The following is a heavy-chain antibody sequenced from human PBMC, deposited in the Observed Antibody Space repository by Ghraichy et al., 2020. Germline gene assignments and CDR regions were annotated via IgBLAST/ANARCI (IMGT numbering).Heavy chain of an antibody. CDR2: IYYSGST. Sequence: GSLSLTCTVSGGSISSYYWSWIRQPPGKGLEWIGYIYYSGSTNYNPSLKSRVTISVDTSKNQFSLKLSSVTAADTAVYYCAREADSHIDYWGQGTLVTVSS. CDR3: AREADSHIDY. CDR1: GGSISSYY. D-gene: IGHD3-22*01. J-gene: IGHJ4*02. V-gene: IGHV4-59*01.